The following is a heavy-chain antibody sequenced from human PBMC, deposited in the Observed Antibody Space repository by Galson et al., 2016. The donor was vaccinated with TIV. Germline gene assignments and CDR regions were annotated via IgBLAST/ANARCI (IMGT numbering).Heavy chain of an antibody. CDR2: INQSGTT. Sequence: TLSLTCAVYGGSFSGYTWAWIRQPPGKRLEWIGEINQSGTTNYNPSLKSRVTMSVDTSKNQFSLKMTSVTAADTAMYYCARGLRAGDRRFDPWGQGTLVTVSS. D-gene: IGHD7-27*01. CDR3: ARGLRAGDRRFDP. CDR1: GGSFSGYT. J-gene: IGHJ5*02. V-gene: IGHV4-34*01.